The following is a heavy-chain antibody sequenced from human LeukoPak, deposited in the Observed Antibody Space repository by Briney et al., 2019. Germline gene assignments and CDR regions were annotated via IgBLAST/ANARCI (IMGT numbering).Heavy chain of an antibody. CDR3: ASGLRQQLVPTFDY. J-gene: IGHJ4*02. Sequence: GWSLRLSCAASVFTFSDYYISWIRQAPGTALEWVSYISSSGSTIYYADSVKGRFTISRDNAKNSLYLQMNSLRAEDTAVYYCASGLRQQLVPTFDYWGQGTLVTVSS. CDR2: ISSSGSTI. V-gene: IGHV3-11*01. CDR1: VFTFSDYY. D-gene: IGHD6-13*01.